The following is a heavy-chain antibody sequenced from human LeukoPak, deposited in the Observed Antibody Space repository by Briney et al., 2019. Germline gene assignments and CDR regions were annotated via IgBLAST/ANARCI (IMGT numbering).Heavy chain of an antibody. CDR2: IYYSGST. V-gene: IGHV4-39*01. CDR3: ARGLRQLVRSWHY. D-gene: IGHD6-6*01. J-gene: IGHJ4*02. CDR1: GGSISSSSYY. Sequence: SETLSLTCTVSGGSISSSSYYWGWIRQPPGKGLEWIGSIYYSGSTYYNPSLKSRVTISVDTSKNQFSPKLSSVTAADTAVYYCARGLRQLVRSWHYWGQGTLVTVSS.